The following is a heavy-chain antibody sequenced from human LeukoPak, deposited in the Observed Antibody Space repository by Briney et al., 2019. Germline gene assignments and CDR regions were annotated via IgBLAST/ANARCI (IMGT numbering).Heavy chain of an antibody. CDR2: ISSSGSTI. V-gene: IGHV3-11*01. D-gene: IGHD6-13*01. J-gene: IGHJ5*02. CDR3: ARAPYSSSWYWFDP. Sequence: GGSLRLSCAASGFTFSDYYMSWIRQAPGKGLEWVSYISSSGSTIYYADSVKGRFTISRDNAKNSLYLQMNSLRAEDTAVYYCARAPYSSSWYWFDPWGQGTLVTVSS. CDR1: GFTFSDYY.